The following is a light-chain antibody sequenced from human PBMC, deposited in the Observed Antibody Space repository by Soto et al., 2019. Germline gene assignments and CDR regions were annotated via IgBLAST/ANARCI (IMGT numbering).Light chain of an antibody. Sequence: IVMTQSPDTLSVSPGERATLSCRASQSITEKVVWYQHKPGQAPRLLIYDASNRATGIPARFSGSGYGTDFTLTISSLEPEDFAVYYCQQRSNWPTFGQGTDWRL. V-gene: IGKV3-11*01. CDR1: QSITEK. J-gene: IGKJ5*01. CDR2: DAS. CDR3: QQRSNWPT.